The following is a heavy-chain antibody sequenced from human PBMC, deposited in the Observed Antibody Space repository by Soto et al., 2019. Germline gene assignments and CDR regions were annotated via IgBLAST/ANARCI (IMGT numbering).Heavy chain of an antibody. CDR1: GYTFTSYA. Sequence: ASVKVSCKASGYTFTSYAMHWVRQAPGQRLEWMGWINAGNGNTKYSQKFQGRVTITRDTSASTAYVELSSLRSEDTAVYYCASRYCSGGSCSFNWFDPWGQGTLVTVSS. CDR3: ASRYCSGGSCSFNWFDP. V-gene: IGHV1-3*01. J-gene: IGHJ5*02. D-gene: IGHD2-15*01. CDR2: INAGNGNT.